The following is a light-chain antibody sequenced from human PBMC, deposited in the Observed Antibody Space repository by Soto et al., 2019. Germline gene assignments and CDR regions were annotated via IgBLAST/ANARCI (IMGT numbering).Light chain of an antibody. CDR1: QSVSSSY. V-gene: IGKV3-20*01. CDR2: GAS. J-gene: IGKJ1*01. CDR3: QQYGSSPT. Sequence: EVVLTQSPGTLSLSPGERATLSCRASQSVSSSYLAWYQQKPGQAPRLLIYGASSRATGIPDRFSGSGSGTNLTITISKLEPEDFAVYYCQQYGSSPTFGQGTKVEIK.